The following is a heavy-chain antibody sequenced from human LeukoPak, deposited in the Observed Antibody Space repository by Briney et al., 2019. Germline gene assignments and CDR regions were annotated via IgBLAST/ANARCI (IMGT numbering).Heavy chain of an antibody. V-gene: IGHV4-30-4*02. CDR1: GGSISSGDYY. CDR2: IYYSGST. J-gene: IGHJ3*02. D-gene: IGHD1-26*01. Sequence: PSGTLSLTCTVSGGSISSGDYYWSWIRQPPGKGLEWIGYIYYSGSTYYNPSLKSRVTISVDTSKNQFSLKLSSVTAADTAVYYCARAGATRTDDAFDIWGQGTMVTVSS. CDR3: ARAGATRTDDAFDI.